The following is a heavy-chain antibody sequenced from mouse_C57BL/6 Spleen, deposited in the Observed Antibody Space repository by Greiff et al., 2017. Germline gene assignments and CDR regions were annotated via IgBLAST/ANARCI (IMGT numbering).Heavy chain of an antibody. J-gene: IGHJ1*03. V-gene: IGHV5-12*01. CDR2: ISNGGGST. CDR1: GFTFSDYY. D-gene: IGHD2-5*01. Sequence: EVQLVESGGGLVQPGGSLKLSCAASGFTFSDYYMYWVRQTPEKRLEWVAYISNGGGSTYYPDTVKGRFTISRDNAKNTLYLQMSRLKSEDTAMYYCARHNYSNYHWYFDVWGTGTTVTVSS. CDR3: ARHNYSNYHWYFDV.